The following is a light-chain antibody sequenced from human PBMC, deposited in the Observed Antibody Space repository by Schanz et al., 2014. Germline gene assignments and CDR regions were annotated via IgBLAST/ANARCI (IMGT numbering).Light chain of an antibody. Sequence: EIVLTQSPATLSLSPGERATLSCRASQSVSRNLAWYQQKPGQAPRLLIYGASTRATGVPARFSGSGSGTDFTLTISRLEPEDFAVYYCQQYGSSPWTFGQGTKVEFK. V-gene: IGKV3-20*01. CDR2: GAS. CDR1: QSVSRN. J-gene: IGKJ1*01. CDR3: QQYGSSPWT.